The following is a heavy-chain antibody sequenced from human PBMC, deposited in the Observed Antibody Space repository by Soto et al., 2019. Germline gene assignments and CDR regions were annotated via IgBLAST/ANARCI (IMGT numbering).Heavy chain of an antibody. CDR3: AREELNCGGDCFAF. CDR1: GFTFSSYE. Sequence: LRLSCAASGFTFSSYEFNWVRQAPGKGLEWISYIGTSETNTYYAGSVKGRFTVSRDNAKNSVYLQMNSLRAEDTAIYYCAREELNCGGDCFAFWGQGALVTVSS. V-gene: IGHV3-48*03. CDR2: IGTSETNT. J-gene: IGHJ4*02. D-gene: IGHD2-21*01.